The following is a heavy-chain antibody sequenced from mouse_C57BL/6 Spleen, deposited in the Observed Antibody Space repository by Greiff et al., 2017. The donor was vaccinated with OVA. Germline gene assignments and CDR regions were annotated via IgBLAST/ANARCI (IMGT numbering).Heavy chain of an antibody. CDR2: IHPSDSDT. CDR1: GYTFTSYW. CDR3: ARSGGYDQGGDY. Sequence: QVQLKQPGAELVKPGASVKVSCKASGYTFTSYWMHWVKQRPGQGLEWIGRIHPSDSDTNYNQKFKGKATLTVDKSSSTAYMQLSSLTSEDSAVYFCARSGGYDQGGDYWGQGTSVTVSS. V-gene: IGHV1-74*01. D-gene: IGHD2-2*01. J-gene: IGHJ4*01.